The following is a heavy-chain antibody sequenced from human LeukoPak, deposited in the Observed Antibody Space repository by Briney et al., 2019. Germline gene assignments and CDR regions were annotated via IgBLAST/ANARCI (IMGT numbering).Heavy chain of an antibody. CDR2: INPSGGST. D-gene: IGHD3-10*01. CDR3: ARDFTPYYYGSGNSLGY. V-gene: IGHV1-46*01. J-gene: IGHJ4*02. Sequence: ASVKVSCKASGYTFTSYYMHWVRQAPGQGLEWMGIINPSGGSTSYAQKFQGRVTMTRDTSTSTVYMELSSLRSEDTAVYYCARDFTPYYYGSGNSLGYWGQGTLVTVSS. CDR1: GYTFTSYY.